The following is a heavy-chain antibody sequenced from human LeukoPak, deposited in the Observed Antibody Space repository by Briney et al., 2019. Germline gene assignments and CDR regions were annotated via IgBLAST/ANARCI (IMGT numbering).Heavy chain of an antibody. Sequence: GESLKISCKGSGYTFTNYWITWVRQMPGKGLEWMGSIDPSDSYTNYSPSFQGHVTISADKSVSTPYLQWSSLKASDTAMYYCARFLFDGNSRCFDYWGQGALVTVSS. D-gene: IGHD4-23*01. CDR1: GYTFTNYW. V-gene: IGHV5-10-1*01. J-gene: IGHJ4*02. CDR3: ARFLFDGNSRCFDY. CDR2: IDPSDSYT.